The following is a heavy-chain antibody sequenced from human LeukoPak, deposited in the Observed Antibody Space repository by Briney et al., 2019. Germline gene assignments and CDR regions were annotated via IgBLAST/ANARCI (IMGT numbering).Heavy chain of an antibody. CDR3: ARDLKRYCSGGSCSDFDY. CDR2: IKQDGSEK. V-gene: IGHV3-7*01. Sequence: GGSLRLSCAASGFTFSSYRMSWVRQAPGKGLEWVANIKQDGSEKYYVDSVKGRFTISRDNAKNSLYLQMNSLRAEDTAVYYCARDLKRYCSGGSCSDFDYWGQGTLVTVSS. CDR1: GFTFSSYR. D-gene: IGHD2-15*01. J-gene: IGHJ4*02.